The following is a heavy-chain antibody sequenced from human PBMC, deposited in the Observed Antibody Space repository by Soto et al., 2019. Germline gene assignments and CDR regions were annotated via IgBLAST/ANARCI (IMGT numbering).Heavy chain of an antibody. J-gene: IGHJ4*02. CDR1: GFTVSSKY. CDR2: VKSKADGGTA. D-gene: IGHD3-3*01. CDR3: NSYPDFWGGHTPL. V-gene: IGHV3-15*01. Sequence: SLRLSCAASGFTVSSKYMSWVRQAPGKGLEWVGRVKSKADGGTADYAAPVKGRFTVSRDDSKNTQYLQMNSLKMEDTAVYYCNSYPDFWGGHTPLWGQGTLVTVSS.